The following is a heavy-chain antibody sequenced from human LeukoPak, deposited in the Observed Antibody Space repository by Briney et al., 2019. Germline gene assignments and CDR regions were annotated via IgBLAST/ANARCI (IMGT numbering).Heavy chain of an antibody. J-gene: IGHJ4*02. Sequence: PSETLSLTCSVSGDSISTYRWNWIRKPPGKGLEWIGYMQSTGNSNYNPSLKNRVNIFVDMSKNQFVLNLRSVTAAGTAVYYCARDKRHSYGRYFDPWGQGMLVTVSS. CDR2: MQSTGNS. V-gene: IGHV4-59*01. CDR1: GDSISTYR. CDR3: ARDKRHSYGRYFDP. D-gene: IGHD5-18*01.